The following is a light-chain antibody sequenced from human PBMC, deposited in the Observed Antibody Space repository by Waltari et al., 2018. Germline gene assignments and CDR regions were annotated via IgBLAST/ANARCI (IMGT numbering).Light chain of an antibody. CDR2: DAS. Sequence: DIQMTQSPSSVSASVADGVTISCRASQSISSRLAWYQQKPGKAPKVLIYDASNVESGVPSRFSGSASGTEFTLTITSLQPEDFATYYCQQSDSFPRTFGQGTRLDIK. V-gene: IGKV1-12*01. CDR3: QQSDSFPRT. J-gene: IGKJ2*01. CDR1: QSISSR.